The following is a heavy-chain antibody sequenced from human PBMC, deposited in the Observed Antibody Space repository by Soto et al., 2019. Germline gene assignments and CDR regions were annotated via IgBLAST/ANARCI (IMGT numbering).Heavy chain of an antibody. CDR2: ISYDGSNK. Sequence: GGSLRLSCAASGFTFSSYGMHWVRQAPGKGLEWVAVISYDGSNKYYADSVKGRFTISRDNSKNTLYLQMNSLRAEDTAVYYCAKDVAVGARTGLGDYYYYYGMDVWGQGTTVTVS. D-gene: IGHD1-26*01. V-gene: IGHV3-30*18. CDR3: AKDVAVGARTGLGDYYYYYGMDV. CDR1: GFTFSSYG. J-gene: IGHJ6*02.